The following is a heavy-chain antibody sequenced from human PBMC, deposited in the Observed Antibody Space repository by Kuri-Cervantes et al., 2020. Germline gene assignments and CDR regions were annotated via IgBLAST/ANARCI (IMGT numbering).Heavy chain of an antibody. D-gene: IGHD1-26*01. CDR2: ISSSSYI. J-gene: IGHJ4*02. Sequence: GESLKISCAASGFTFSSYSMNWVRQAPGKGLEWVSSISSSSYIYYADSVKGRFTISRDNSKNTLYLQMNSLRAEDTAVYYCAKAYSGSYLDYWGQGTLVTVSS. CDR1: GFTFSSYS. CDR3: AKAYSGSYLDY. V-gene: IGHV3-21*01.